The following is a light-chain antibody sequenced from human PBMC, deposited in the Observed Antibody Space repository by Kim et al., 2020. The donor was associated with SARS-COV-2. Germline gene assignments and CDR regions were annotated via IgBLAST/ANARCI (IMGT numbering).Light chain of an antibody. CDR1: QSVLYSSNNKNY. Sequence: RATINCRSSQSVLYSSNNKNYLTWYQQKPGQPPKLLIYWASTRESGVPDRFRGSGSATDFTLTISSLQAEDVAVYYCQQYFATPYTFGQGTKLEI. CDR3: QQYFATPYT. V-gene: IGKV4-1*01. J-gene: IGKJ2*01. CDR2: WAS.